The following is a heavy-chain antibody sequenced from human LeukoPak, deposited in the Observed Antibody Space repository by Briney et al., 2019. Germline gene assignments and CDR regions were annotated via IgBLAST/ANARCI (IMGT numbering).Heavy chain of an antibody. CDR3: ARGYSSSWYYFDY. CDR1: GDSISSYY. D-gene: IGHD6-13*01. CDR2: IYDSGST. V-gene: IGHV4-59*01. Sequence: SETPSLTCTVSGDSISSYYWSWFRQPPGKGLEWIGYIYDSGSTNYNPSLKSRVTMAVDTSKNQFSLKLSSVTAADTAVYYCARGYSSSWYYFDYWGQGTLVTVTS. J-gene: IGHJ4*02.